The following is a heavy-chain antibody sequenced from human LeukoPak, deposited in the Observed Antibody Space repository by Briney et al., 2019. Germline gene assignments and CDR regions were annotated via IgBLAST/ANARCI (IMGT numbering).Heavy chain of an antibody. J-gene: IGHJ5*02. CDR3: ARPAKQQLLGYWFDP. CDR2: MNPNSGNT. CDR1: GYTFTSYD. Sequence: EASVKVSCKASGYTFTSYDINWVRQATGQGLEWMGWMNPNSGNTGYAQKFQGRVTITRNTSISTAYMELSSLRSEDTAVYYCARPAKQQLLGYWFDPWGQGTLVTVSS. V-gene: IGHV1-8*03. D-gene: IGHD6-13*01.